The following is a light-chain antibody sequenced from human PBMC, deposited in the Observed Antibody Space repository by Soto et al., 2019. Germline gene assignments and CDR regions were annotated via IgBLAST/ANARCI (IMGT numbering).Light chain of an antibody. J-gene: IGKJ1*01. Sequence: EIVLSQSPCALSLSPGERATLSCRASQNVDSNYLAWYQQKPGQAPRIIIFGASGRATGIPDRFSGSGSGTDFTLTISRLEPEDFAVYYCQQYGSLSWTFGQGTKVDIK. V-gene: IGKV3-20*01. CDR3: QQYGSLSWT. CDR1: QNVDSNY. CDR2: GAS.